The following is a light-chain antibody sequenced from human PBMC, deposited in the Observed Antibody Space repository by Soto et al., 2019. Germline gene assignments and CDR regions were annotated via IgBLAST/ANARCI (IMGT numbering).Light chain of an antibody. Sequence: IVMTQSPATLSVSPGERATLSCRASQNIENHLAWYQQKPGQAPRLLIYGASTRATGIPDRFSGSGSGTDFTLTINRLEPEDFAVFYCQQYGSSITFGQGTRLEIK. CDR3: QQYGSSIT. CDR1: QNIENH. CDR2: GAS. V-gene: IGKV3-20*01. J-gene: IGKJ5*01.